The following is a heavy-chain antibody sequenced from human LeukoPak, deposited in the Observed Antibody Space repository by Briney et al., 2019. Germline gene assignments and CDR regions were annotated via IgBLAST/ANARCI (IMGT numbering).Heavy chain of an antibody. CDR1: GFTFTSSA. Sequence: ASVKVSCKASGFTFTSSAVQWVRQARGQRLEWIGWIVVGSGNTNYAQKFQGRVTITADESTSTAYMELSSLRSEDTAVYYCASRESIAARTLDYWGQGTLVTVSS. CDR2: IVVGSGNT. CDR3: ASRESIAARTLDY. J-gene: IGHJ4*02. D-gene: IGHD6-6*01. V-gene: IGHV1-58*01.